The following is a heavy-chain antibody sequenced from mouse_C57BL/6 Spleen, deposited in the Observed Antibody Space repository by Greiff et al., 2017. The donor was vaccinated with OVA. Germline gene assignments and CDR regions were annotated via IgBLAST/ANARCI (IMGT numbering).Heavy chain of an antibody. Sequence: VQGVESGPGLVAPSQSLSITCTVSGFSLTSYAISWVRQPPGKGLEWLGVIWTGGGTNYNSALNSRLSISNDNSKSQVFLKMNSLQTDDKARYYCARNYYGSSYWYCDVWGTGTTVTVSS. CDR1: GFSLTSYA. V-gene: IGHV2-9-1*01. J-gene: IGHJ1*03. D-gene: IGHD1-1*01. CDR3: ARNYYGSSYWYCDV. CDR2: IWTGGGT.